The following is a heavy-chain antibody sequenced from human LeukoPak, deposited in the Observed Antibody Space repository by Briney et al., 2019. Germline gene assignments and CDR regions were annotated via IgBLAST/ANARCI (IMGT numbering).Heavy chain of an antibody. V-gene: IGHV3-33*06. J-gene: IGHJ3*02. CDR1: GFTFSSYG. CDR2: IWYDGSNK. CDR3: AKDLRDDYGDYDAFDI. Sequence: GGPLRLSCAASGFTFSSYGMHWVRQAPGKGREWVAVIWYDGSNKYYADSVKGRFTISRDNSKNTLYLQMNSLSAEDTAVYYCAKDLRDDYGDYDAFDIWGQGTMVTVSS. D-gene: IGHD4-17*01.